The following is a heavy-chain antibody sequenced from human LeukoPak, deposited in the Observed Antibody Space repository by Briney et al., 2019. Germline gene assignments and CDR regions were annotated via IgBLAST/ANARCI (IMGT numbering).Heavy chain of an antibody. D-gene: IGHD2-15*01. CDR3: ARGSEYCSGGSCYFFETGDYYGMDV. CDR2: INPNSGGT. Sequence: ASVKVSCKASGYTFTGYYMHWVRQAPGQGLEWMGWINPNSGGTNYAQKFQGWVTMTRDTSISTAYMELSRLRSDDTAVYYCARGSEYCSGGSCYFFETGDYYGMDVWGQGTTVTVSS. V-gene: IGHV1-2*04. CDR1: GYTFTGYY. J-gene: IGHJ6*02.